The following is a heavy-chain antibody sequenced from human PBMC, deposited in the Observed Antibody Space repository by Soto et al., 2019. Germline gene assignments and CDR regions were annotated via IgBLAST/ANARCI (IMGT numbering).Heavy chain of an antibody. V-gene: IGHV3-7*01. J-gene: IGHJ4*02. CDR3: ARDIGFDYVN. Sequence: GGSLRLCCAVSVFNVLSYWMSWFRQAPGKGLEWVASIKEDGSEIYYLHSVRGRFSISRDSAGNALHLTMNYLSAEDTGVYFCARDIGFDYVNWGQGTLVTVSS. D-gene: IGHD3-16*01. CDR2: IKEDGSEI. CDR1: VFNVLSYW.